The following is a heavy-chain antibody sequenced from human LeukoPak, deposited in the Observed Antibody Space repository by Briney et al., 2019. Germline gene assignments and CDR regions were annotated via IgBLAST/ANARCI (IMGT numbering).Heavy chain of an antibody. J-gene: IGHJ3*02. V-gene: IGHV4-39*01. Sequence: SETLSLTCTVSGGSISSSSYYWGWIRQPPGKGLEWIGSIYYSGSTYYNPSLKSRVTISVDTSKNQFSLKLSSVTAADTAVYYCARQGVVAATVFAFDIWGQGTMVTVSS. CDR3: ARQGVVAATVFAFDI. CDR2: IYYSGST. D-gene: IGHD2-15*01. CDR1: GGSISSSSYY.